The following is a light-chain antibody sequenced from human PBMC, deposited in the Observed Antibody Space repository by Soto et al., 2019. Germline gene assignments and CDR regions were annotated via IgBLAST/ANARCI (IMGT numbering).Light chain of an antibody. J-gene: IGLJ1*01. CDR2: DVS. Sequence: HSALTQPASVSGSPGQSITSCCTGTSSDVGGYNYVSWYQHHPGKAPKLMIFDVSNRPSGVSNRFSGSKSGNTASLTISGLQPEDEADYYCSSYTTSNTRQIVFGTGTKVTV. CDR3: SSYTTSNTRQIV. CDR1: SSDVGGYNY. V-gene: IGLV2-14*03.